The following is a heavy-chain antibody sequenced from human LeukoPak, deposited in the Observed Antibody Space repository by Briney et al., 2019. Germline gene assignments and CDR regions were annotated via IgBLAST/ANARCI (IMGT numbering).Heavy chain of an antibody. Sequence: ASVKVSCKASGGTFSSYAISWVRQAPGQGLEWMGWISAYNGNTNYAQKLQGRVTMTTDTSTSTAYMELRSLRSDDTAVYYCARGRNTYSSGWYLDAFDIWGQGTMVTVSS. V-gene: IGHV1-18*01. CDR2: ISAYNGNT. CDR3: ARGRNTYSSGWYLDAFDI. CDR1: GGTFSSYA. D-gene: IGHD6-19*01. J-gene: IGHJ3*02.